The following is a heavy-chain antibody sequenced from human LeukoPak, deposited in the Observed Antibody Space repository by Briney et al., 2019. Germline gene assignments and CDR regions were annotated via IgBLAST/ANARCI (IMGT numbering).Heavy chain of an antibody. CDR1: GFTFSSYA. V-gene: IGHV3-30*04. D-gene: IGHD3-9*01. CDR3: ARVSYDILTGLYYFDY. Sequence: PGRSLRLSCAAPGFTFSSYAMHWVRQAPGKGLEWVAVISYDGSNKYYADSVKGRFTISRDNSKNTLYLQMNSLRAEDTAVYYCARVSYDILTGLYYFDYWGQGTLVTVSS. J-gene: IGHJ4*02. CDR2: ISYDGSNK.